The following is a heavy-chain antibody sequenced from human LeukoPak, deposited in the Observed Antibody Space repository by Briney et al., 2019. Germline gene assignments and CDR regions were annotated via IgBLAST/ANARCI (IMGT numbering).Heavy chain of an antibody. Sequence: PSETLSLTCAVYGGSFSGYYWSWIRQPPGKGLEWIGEINHSGSTNYNPSLKSRVTISVDTSKNQFSLKLSSVTAADTAVYYCARGGGGYFDYWGQGNLVTVSS. CDR2: INHSGST. J-gene: IGHJ4*02. CDR1: GGSFSGYY. D-gene: IGHD3-10*01. CDR3: ARGGGGYFDY. V-gene: IGHV4-34*01.